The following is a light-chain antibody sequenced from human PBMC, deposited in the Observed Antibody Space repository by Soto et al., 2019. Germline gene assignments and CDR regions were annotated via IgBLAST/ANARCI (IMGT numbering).Light chain of an antibody. V-gene: IGKV1-5*03. CDR1: QSINNW. J-gene: IGKJ1*01. CDR2: KAS. CDR3: QHYNSYSGA. Sequence: DLQMTQSPSTLSASVGDRVTITCRASQSINNWLAWYQQKPGKAPKLLIYKASTLKSGVPSRFSGSGSGTEFTLTISSLQPDDFATYYCQHYNSYSGAFGQGTKVDIK.